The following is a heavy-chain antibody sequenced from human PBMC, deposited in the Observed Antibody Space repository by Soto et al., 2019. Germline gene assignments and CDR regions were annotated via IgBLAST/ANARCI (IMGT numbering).Heavy chain of an antibody. CDR3: ARARHYYYGIDV. Sequence: PAETLSLTCTVSGDSISNSDYYWNWIRHSRGRRQGWTTSIAYSGSTYYTPSLKSRVVTSADPSTSLFSLKLRSVTAADTALYSCARARHYYYGIDVWGQGTTVTVSS. J-gene: IGHJ6*02. CDR2: IAYSGST. CDR1: GDSISNSDYY. V-gene: IGHV4-30-4*01.